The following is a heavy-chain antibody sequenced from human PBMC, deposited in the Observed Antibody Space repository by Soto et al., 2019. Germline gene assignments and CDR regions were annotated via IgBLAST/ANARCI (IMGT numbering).Heavy chain of an antibody. Sequence: QVQLQESGPGLVKPSQTLSLTCTVSGGSISSGGYYWSWIRQHPGKGLEWIGYIYYSGSTYYNPSLKSRVTISVDTSKNQFSLKLSSVTAADTAVYYCARSFVEMATITPYNWFDPWGQGTLVTVSS. CDR3: ARSFVEMATITPYNWFDP. CDR1: GGSISSGGYY. V-gene: IGHV4-31*03. D-gene: IGHD5-12*01. J-gene: IGHJ5*02. CDR2: IYYSGST.